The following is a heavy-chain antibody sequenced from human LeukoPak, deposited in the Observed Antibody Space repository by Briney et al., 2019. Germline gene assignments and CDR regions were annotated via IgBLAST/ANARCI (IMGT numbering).Heavy chain of an antibody. CDR2: ITGSGGNT. D-gene: IGHD3-9*01. Sequence: GASLRLSCAASGFTFSNYAMSWVRQAPGKGLEWVSTITGSGGNTYYADSVKGRFTTSRDNSKNTVFLQMNSLRAEDTAVYYCAKWGDYDVLTGYYVSDYWGQGTLVTVSS. V-gene: IGHV3-23*01. CDR1: GFTFSNYA. J-gene: IGHJ4*02. CDR3: AKWGDYDVLTGYYVSDY.